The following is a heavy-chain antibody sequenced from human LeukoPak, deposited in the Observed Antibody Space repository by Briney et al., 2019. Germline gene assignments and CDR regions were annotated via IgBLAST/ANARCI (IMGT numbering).Heavy chain of an antibody. CDR3: AADSTAYYYAF. V-gene: IGHV3-23*01. J-gene: IGHJ4*02. D-gene: IGHD3-22*01. Sequence: PGGSLRLSCAASGFTFSTYAMSWVRQAPGKGLEWVSAISGSGGSTYYADSVKGRFTISRDNSKNTLYLQMNSLRAEDTALYYCAADSTAYYYAFWGQGTLVTVSS. CDR1: GFTFSTYA. CDR2: ISGSGGST.